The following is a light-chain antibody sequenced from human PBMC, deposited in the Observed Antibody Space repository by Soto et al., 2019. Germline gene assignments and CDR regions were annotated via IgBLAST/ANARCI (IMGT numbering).Light chain of an antibody. V-gene: IGKV1-12*01. CDR2: AAS. J-gene: IGKJ4*01. Sequence: DIQMTQSPSSLSASVGDSVTITCRASQNIKTYLNWYQQKPGKAPKLLIYAASSLQSGVPSRFSGSGSGTDFTLTISSLQPEDFATYYCQQANSFPLTFGGGTKVDIK. CDR3: QQANSFPLT. CDR1: QNIKTY.